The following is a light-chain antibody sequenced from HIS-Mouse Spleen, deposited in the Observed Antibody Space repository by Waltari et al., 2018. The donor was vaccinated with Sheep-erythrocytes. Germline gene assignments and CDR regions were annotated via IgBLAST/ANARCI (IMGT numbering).Light chain of an antibody. CDR3: QQANSFPIT. V-gene: IGKV1-12*01. CDR1: QGISSR. Sequence: DIQMTQSPSSVSASVGDRITITCRASQGISSRLAWYQQKPGKAPKLLIYAASSLQSGVPSRLSGSGAATDVTLTISSLQPEDFATYYWQQANSFPITFGQGTRLEIK. J-gene: IGKJ5*01. CDR2: AAS.